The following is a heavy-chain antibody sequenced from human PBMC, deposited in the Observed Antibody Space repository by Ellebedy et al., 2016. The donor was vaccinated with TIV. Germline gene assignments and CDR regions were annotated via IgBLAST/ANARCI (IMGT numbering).Heavy chain of an antibody. CDR2: TYYRSKWYN. Sequence: SQTLSLTXXISGDSVSSNSAAWNWIRQSPSRGLEWLGRTYYRSKWYNDYAVSVKSRITISPDTSQNQFSLQLNSVTPDDTAVYYCARDPGYYFGLDVWGQGTTVTVSS. D-gene: IGHD6-13*01. CDR3: ARDPGYYFGLDV. J-gene: IGHJ6*02. CDR1: GDSVSSNSAA. V-gene: IGHV6-1*01.